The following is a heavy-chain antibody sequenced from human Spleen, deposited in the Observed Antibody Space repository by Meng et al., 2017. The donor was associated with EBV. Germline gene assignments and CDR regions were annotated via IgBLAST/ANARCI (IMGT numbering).Heavy chain of an antibody. CDR3: ARQGVRVAYCSGECHFGY. D-gene: IGHD2-15*01. V-gene: IGHV4-39*01. CDR1: GXXISSSSYY. J-gene: IGHJ4*02. CDR2: IYHNGNT. Sequence: QLQLQESGPGLVKPSXTLXLTCPXSGXXISSSSYYWGWIRQPPGKGLEWIGSIYHNGNTDYNPSLKSRVTISLDTSKNQFSLRLSSVTAADTAVYYCARQGVRVAYCSGECHFGYWGQGTMVTVSS.